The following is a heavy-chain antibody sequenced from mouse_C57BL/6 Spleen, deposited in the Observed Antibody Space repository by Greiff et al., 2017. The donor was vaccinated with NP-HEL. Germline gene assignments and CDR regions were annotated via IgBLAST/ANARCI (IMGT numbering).Heavy chain of an antibody. J-gene: IGHJ1*03. CDR2: IYPGSGST. CDR1: GYTFTSYW. V-gene: IGHV1-55*01. CDR3: ARSPIYYGSSYWYFDV. D-gene: IGHD1-1*01. Sequence: QVQLQQSGAELVKPGASVKMSCKASGYTFTSYWITWVKQRPGQGLEWIGDIYPGSGSTNYNEKFKSKATLTVDTSSSTAYMQLSSLTSEDSAVYYCARSPIYYGSSYWYFDVWGTGTTVTVSS.